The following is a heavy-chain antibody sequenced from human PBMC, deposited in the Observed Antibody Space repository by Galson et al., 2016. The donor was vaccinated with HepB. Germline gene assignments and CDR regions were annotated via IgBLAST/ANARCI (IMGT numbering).Heavy chain of an antibody. CDR3: ARITTLATIDF. Sequence: PALVKPTQTLTLTCTFAGFSLSTAGVGVGWIRQPPGKALEWLALIYWGDDERYSPSLKSRLTITKDTSKNQVVLTMTNMDPVDTATYYCARITTLATIDFWGQGALVTVSS. D-gene: IGHD1-14*01. V-gene: IGHV2-5*02. CDR2: IYWGDDE. CDR1: GFSLSTAGVG. J-gene: IGHJ4*02.